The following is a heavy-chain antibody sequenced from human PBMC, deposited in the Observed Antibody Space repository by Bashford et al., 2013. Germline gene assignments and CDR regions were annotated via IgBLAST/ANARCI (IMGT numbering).Heavy chain of an antibody. Sequence: SVKVSCKASGGTFSSYAISWVRQAPGQGLEWMGGIIPIFGTANYAQKFQGRVTITADESTSTAYMELSSLRSEDTAVYYCAAEYYYDRNGIDYVGPGNPGHRLL. D-gene: IGHD3-22*01. CDR3: AAEYYYDRNGIDY. CDR2: IIPIFGTA. CDR1: GGTFSSYA. V-gene: IGHV1-69*13. J-gene: IGHJ4*02.